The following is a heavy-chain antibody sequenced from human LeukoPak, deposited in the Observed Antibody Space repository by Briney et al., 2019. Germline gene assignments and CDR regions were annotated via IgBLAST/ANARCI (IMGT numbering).Heavy chain of an antibody. V-gene: IGHV1-69*06. D-gene: IGHD6-13*01. J-gene: IGHJ6*03. CDR3: ARGGGYSSSWYRRDYYYYMDV. CDR1: GDTFTTYA. Sequence: ASVKVSCKTSGDTFTTYAIIWVRQAPGQGLEWMGGIIPMFGTPNYAQRLQGRVTITADKSTKTAYMELSSLRSEDTAVYYCARGGGYSSSWYRRDYYYYMDVWGKGTTVTISS. CDR2: IIPMFGTP.